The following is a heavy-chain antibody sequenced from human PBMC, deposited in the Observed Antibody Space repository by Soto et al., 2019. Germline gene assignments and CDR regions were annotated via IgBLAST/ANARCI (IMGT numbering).Heavy chain of an antibody. CDR3: AKEGNTSPYKWFDP. D-gene: IGHD1-1*01. CDR1: GFTFSSYA. V-gene: IGHV3-23*01. Sequence: PGGSLRLSCAASGFTFSSYAMSWVRQAPGKGLEWVSGLSDGGGSTFYADSVKGRFTISRDNAKNTLYLQMSSLRAEDTAVYYCAKEGNTSPYKWFDPWGQGPLVTVS. CDR2: LSDGGGST. J-gene: IGHJ5*02.